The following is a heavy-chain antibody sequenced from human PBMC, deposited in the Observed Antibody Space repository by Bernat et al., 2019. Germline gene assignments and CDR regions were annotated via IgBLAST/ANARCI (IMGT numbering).Heavy chain of an antibody. Sequence: EVQLLVSGGGLVQPGGSLRLSCAASGFTFSSYAMSWVRQAPGKGLEWVSAISGSGGSTCYADSVKGRFTISRDNSNNTLYLQMNSLRAEDTAVYYCAKDNRYCSSTSCYGGYYWGQGTLVTVSS. CDR3: AKDNRYCSSTSCYGGYY. J-gene: IGHJ4*02. D-gene: IGHD2-2*01. CDR1: GFTFSSYA. V-gene: IGHV3-23*01. CDR2: ISGSGGST.